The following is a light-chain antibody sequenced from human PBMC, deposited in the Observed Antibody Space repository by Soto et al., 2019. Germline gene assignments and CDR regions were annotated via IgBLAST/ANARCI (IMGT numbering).Light chain of an antibody. Sequence: EIVLPQSPATLSLSPGERATLSCRASQSVSNYLAWYQQKPCQAPRLLIYDTSNRATGIPARFSGSGSGTDFTLSISRLEREDFAVYYCQQRSYWLIFGGGTRVEIK. V-gene: IGKV3-11*01. J-gene: IGKJ4*01. CDR1: QSVSNY. CDR3: QQRSYWLI. CDR2: DTS.